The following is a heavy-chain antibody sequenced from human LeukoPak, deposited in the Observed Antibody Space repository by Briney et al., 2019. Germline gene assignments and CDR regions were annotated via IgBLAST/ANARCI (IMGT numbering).Heavy chain of an antibody. CDR3: ARYSSSSGWFDP. CDR2: IYYSGNT. Sequence: SETLSLTCTVSGGSVSSSGYYWVWIRQPPGKGLEWIGNIYYSGNTYYNASLKSRVTISVDTSKNQFSLKVSSVTAADTAVYYCARYSSSSGWFDPWGQGTLVTVSS. V-gene: IGHV4-39*01. J-gene: IGHJ5*02. CDR1: GGSVSSSGYY. D-gene: IGHD6-6*01.